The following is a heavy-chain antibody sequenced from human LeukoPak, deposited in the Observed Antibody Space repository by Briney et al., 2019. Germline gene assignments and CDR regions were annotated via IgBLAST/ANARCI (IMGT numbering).Heavy chain of an antibody. D-gene: IGHD3-10*01. Sequence: GGSLRLSCAASGFTFDDYAMHWVRQAPGKGLEWVSGISWNSGSIGYADSVKGRFTTSRDNAKNSLYLQMNSLRAEDTALYYCAKAFRGVILYYFDYWGQGTLVTVSS. J-gene: IGHJ4*02. CDR1: GFTFDDYA. CDR3: AKAFRGVILYYFDY. CDR2: ISWNSGSI. V-gene: IGHV3-9*01.